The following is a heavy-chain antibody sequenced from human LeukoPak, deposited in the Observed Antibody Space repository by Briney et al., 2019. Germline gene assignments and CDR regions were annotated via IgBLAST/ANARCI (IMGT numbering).Heavy chain of an antibody. J-gene: IGHJ4*01. V-gene: IGHV1-2*02. CDR3: ARAFYFDAWSYYYFDY. CDR2: INPNSGST. CDR1: GYTFTDYE. D-gene: IGHD3-10*01. Sequence: ASVKVSCKASGYTFTDYEIHWVRQAPGQGLEWMGWINPNSGSTNYAQRSRGRVTMTRDTSITTAYMDLSRLGSDDTAVYHCARAFYFDAWSYYYFDYWGQGTLVTVSS.